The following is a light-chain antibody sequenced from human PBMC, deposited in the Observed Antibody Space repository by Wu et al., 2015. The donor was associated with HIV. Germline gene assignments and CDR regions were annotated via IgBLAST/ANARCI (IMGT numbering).Light chain of an antibody. V-gene: IGKV3-20*01. J-gene: IGKJ4*01. CDR3: QQYGISSPLT. CDR2: GAS. Sequence: EIVLTQSPGTLSLSPGERATLSCRASQSVLSNYLAWYQQKPGQAPRLLIYGASSRATGIPDRFSGSGSGTDFTLTITRLEPEDFAVYYCQQYGISSPLTFGGGTKVEIK. CDR1: QSVLSNY.